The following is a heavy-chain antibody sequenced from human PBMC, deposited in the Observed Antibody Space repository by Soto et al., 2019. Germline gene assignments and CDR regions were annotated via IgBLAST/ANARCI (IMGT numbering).Heavy chain of an antibody. D-gene: IGHD2-2*01. J-gene: IGHJ6*03. CDR1: GFTFSSYS. CDR2: ISSSSSTI. V-gene: IGHV3-48*01. CDR3: ARSYHLLYCYYYSYMDV. Sequence: EVQLVESGGGLVQPGGSLRLSCAASGFTFSSYSMNWVRQAPGKGLEWVSYISSSSSTIYYADSVKGRFTISRDNAKNSLHLQSNSLKAEDTAVEYCARSYHLLYCYYYSYMDVWGKGTTVTVSS.